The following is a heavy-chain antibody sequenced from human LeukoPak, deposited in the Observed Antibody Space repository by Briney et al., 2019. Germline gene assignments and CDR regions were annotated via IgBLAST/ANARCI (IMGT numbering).Heavy chain of an antibody. Sequence: SGGSLRLSCAASGFTFSSYAMHWVRQAPGKGLEWVAVISYDGSNKYYADSVKGRFTISRDNSKNTLYLQMNSLRAEDTAVYYCARDWQQLVEGWAFDIWGQGTMVTVSS. D-gene: IGHD6-13*01. CDR2: ISYDGSNK. CDR3: ARDWQQLVEGWAFDI. J-gene: IGHJ3*02. V-gene: IGHV3-30*04. CDR1: GFTFSSYA.